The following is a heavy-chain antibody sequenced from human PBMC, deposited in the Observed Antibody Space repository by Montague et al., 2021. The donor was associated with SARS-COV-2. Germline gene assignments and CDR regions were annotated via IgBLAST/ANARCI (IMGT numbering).Heavy chain of an antibody. CDR2: IYDSGST. CDR1: GGSISSSNYY. Sequence: SETLSLTCTVSGGSISSSNYYWDWIRQTPGKGLEWIGSIYDSGSTYYNPSLKSRVTISVDTSKNHFSLKLSSVTAADTAVYYCARRGRKLLPVATTIGGFDIWGQGTMVTVFS. V-gene: IGHV4-39*02. J-gene: IGHJ3*02. CDR3: ARRGRKLLPVATTIGGFDI. D-gene: IGHD5-12*01.